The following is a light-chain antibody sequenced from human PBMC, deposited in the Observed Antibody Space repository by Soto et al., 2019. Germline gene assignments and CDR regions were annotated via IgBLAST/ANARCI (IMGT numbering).Light chain of an antibody. J-gene: IGKJ5*01. Sequence: EVVLTQSPVTLSLCPGERATLSCRASQSFRGLLAWYQQKPGQAPRLLIYDAYNRATGIPPRFSGSGSGTDFTLTISSLEPEDSAAYYCRQRHMWPITFGQGTRLEIK. CDR2: DAY. CDR3: RQRHMWPIT. V-gene: IGKV3-11*01. CDR1: QSFRGL.